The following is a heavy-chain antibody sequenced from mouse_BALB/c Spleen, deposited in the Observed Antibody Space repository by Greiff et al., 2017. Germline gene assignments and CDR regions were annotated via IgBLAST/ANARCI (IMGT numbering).Heavy chain of an antibody. CDR1: GFTFSSYT. D-gene: IGHD2-4*01. CDR2: ISSGGGNT. J-gene: IGHJ2*01. CDR3: ARFYYDYGTFFDY. V-gene: IGHV5-9*03. Sequence: EVHLVESGGGLVKPGGSLKLSCAASGFTFSSYTMSWVRQTPEKRLEWVATISSGGGNTYYPDSVKGRFTISRDNAKNNLYLQMSSLRSEDTALYYCARFYYDYGTFFDYWGQGTTLTVSS.